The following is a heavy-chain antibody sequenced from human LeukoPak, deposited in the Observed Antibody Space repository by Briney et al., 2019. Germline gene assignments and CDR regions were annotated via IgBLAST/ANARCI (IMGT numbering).Heavy chain of an antibody. CDR1: GFTVSSNY. CDR3: ARDGVWFGELLRD. CDR2: IYSGGCT. V-gene: IGHV3-53*01. Sequence: GGSLRLSCAASGFTVSSNYMSWVRQAPGKGLEWVSVIYSGGCTYYADSVKGRFTISRDNSKNTLYLQMNSLRAGDTAVYYCARDGVWFGELLRDWGQGTLVTVSS. D-gene: IGHD3-10*01. J-gene: IGHJ4*02.